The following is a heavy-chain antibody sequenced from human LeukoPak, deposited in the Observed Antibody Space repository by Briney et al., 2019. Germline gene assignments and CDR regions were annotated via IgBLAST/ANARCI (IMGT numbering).Heavy chain of an antibody. J-gene: IGHJ5*02. D-gene: IGHD3-22*01. CDR2: IYTSGST. CDR3: ARDKGDRQYNWFDP. CDR1: GGSISSYY. Sequence: SETLSLTCTASGGSISSYYWSWIRQPAGKGLEWIGRIYTSGSTYYNPSLKSRVTTSLDTSKNQFSLKLTSVTAADTAVYYCARDKGDRQYNWFDPWGQGTLVTVSS. V-gene: IGHV4-4*07.